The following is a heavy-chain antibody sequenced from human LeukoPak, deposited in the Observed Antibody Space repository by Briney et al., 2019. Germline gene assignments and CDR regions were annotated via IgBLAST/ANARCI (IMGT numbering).Heavy chain of an antibody. CDR2: IYPRDSDT. CDR3: ARGQGLSGVADL. CDR1: GYIFTDFW. V-gene: IGHV5-51*07. Sequence: GESLKISCKGSGYIFTDFWIGWVHQMPGKGLEWMGVIYPRDSDTRYSPSFRGQVTISVDKSINTAYLQRSALKASDTAMYYCARGQGLSGVADLWGPGTLITVSS. D-gene: IGHD5-12*01. J-gene: IGHJ5*02.